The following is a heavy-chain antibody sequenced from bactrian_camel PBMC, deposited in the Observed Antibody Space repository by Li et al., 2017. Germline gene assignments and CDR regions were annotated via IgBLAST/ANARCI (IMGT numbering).Heavy chain of an antibody. CDR3: EAKFPSTGCALNVLYRF. CDR1: GVTVTNRC. Sequence: VQLVESGRGSVQAGGSLRLSCVASGVTVTNRCMGWFRQGPGQGREWVAGVDAAGTSTFADSVKGRFLIARDNAKNTVYLQMNSLKPEDTAMYYCEAKFPSTGCALNVLYRFRGQGTQVTVS. V-gene: IGHV3S40*01. D-gene: IGHD5*01. CDR2: VDAAGTST. J-gene: IGHJ4*01.